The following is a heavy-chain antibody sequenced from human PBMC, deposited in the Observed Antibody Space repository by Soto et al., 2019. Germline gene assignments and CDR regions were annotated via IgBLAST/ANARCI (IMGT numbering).Heavy chain of an antibody. V-gene: IGHV3-23*01. J-gene: IGHJ4*02. CDR1: GFTFSSYA. CDR2: ISGSGGST. D-gene: IGHD1-26*01. Sequence: EVQLLESGGGLVQPGGSLRLSCAASGFTFSSYAMRWVRQAPVKGLEWVSAISGSGGSTYYADSVKGRFTISRDNSKNTLYLQMYSLRAEETAVYDCARRGSGSYYDYWGQGTLVTVSS. CDR3: ARRGSGSYYDY.